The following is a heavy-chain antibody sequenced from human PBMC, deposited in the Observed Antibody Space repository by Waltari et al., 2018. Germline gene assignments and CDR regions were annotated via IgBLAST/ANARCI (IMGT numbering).Heavy chain of an antibody. Sequence: QVQLVESGGGVVQPGRSLRLSCAASGFTFSSYAMPWVRQAPGKGLGWVAVISYDGSKKYYADPVKGRFTSSRDNSKNTLYLQMNSLRAEDTAVYYCARDLVAAIPAPTYYGMDVWGQGTTVTVSS. CDR3: ARDLVAAIPAPTYYGMDV. V-gene: IGHV3-30-3*01. CDR1: GFTFSSYA. CDR2: ISYDGSKK. D-gene: IGHD2-15*01. J-gene: IGHJ6*02.